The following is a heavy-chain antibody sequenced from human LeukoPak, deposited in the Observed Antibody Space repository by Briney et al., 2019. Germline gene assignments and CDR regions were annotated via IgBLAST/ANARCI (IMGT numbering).Heavy chain of an antibody. J-gene: IGHJ3*02. V-gene: IGHV3-30*04. CDR2: ISYDGSNK. CDR3: ARPMVRGVIIVYGAFVI. D-gene: IGHD3-10*01. Sequence: GRSLRLSCAASGFTFSSYAMHWVRQAPGKGLEWVAVISYDGSNKYYADSVKGRFTISRDNSKNTLYLQMNSLRAEDTAVYYCARPMVRGVIIVYGAFVIWGQGTMVTVSS. CDR1: GFTFSSYA.